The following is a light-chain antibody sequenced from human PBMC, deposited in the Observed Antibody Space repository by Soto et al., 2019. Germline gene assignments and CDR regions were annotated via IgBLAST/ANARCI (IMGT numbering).Light chain of an antibody. J-gene: IGKJ4*01. V-gene: IGKV1-39*01. CDR2: SAS. CDR1: QGIASY. Sequence: DIQMTQSPSSLSASVGDQVTITCRSSQGIASYVNWYQIKPGSSPRLLIHSASKLGSGVPSRFRGSGAGADYTLTISSLQPEDFASYYCQQGYSIHALTFGGGTKV. CDR3: QQGYSIHALT.